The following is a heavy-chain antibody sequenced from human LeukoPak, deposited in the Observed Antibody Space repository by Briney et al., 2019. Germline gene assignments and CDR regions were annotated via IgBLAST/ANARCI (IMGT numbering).Heavy chain of an antibody. Sequence: GGSLRLSCAASGFTFSSYSMNWVRQAPGKGLEWVSSISSSSSYIYYAGSVKGRFTISRDNAKNSLYLQMNSLRAEDTAVYYCARDGRFLEWLFPWGQGTLVTVSS. J-gene: IGHJ4*02. CDR3: ARDGRFLEWLFP. D-gene: IGHD3-3*01. CDR2: ISSSSSYI. V-gene: IGHV3-21*01. CDR1: GFTFSSYS.